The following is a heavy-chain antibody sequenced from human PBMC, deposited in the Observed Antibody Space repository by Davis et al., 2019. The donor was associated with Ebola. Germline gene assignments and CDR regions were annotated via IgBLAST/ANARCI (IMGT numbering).Heavy chain of an antibody. Sequence: ASVKVSCKASGYTFTSYGISWVRQAPGQGLEWMGWISAYNGNTNYAQKLQGRVTMTTDTSTSTAYMELRSLRSDDTAVYYCARVEMATNHDYYYYYYMDVWGKGTTVTVSS. CDR3: ARVEMATNHDYYYYYYMDV. J-gene: IGHJ6*03. CDR1: GYTFTSYG. D-gene: IGHD5-24*01. V-gene: IGHV1-18*01. CDR2: ISAYNGNT.